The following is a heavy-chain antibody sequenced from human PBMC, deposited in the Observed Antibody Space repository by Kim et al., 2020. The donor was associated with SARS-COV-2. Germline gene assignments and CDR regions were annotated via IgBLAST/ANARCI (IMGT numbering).Heavy chain of an antibody. V-gene: IGHV4-39*01. CDR2: IYYSGST. Sequence: SETLSLTCTVSGGSISSSSYYWGWIRQPPGKGLEWIGSIYYSGSTYYNPSLKSRVTISVDTSKNQFSLKLSSVTAADTAVYYCARQAYGDFLPSHWGQGTLVTVSS. J-gene: IGHJ4*02. CDR3: ARQAYGDFLPSH. CDR1: GGSISSSSYY. D-gene: IGHD4-17*01.